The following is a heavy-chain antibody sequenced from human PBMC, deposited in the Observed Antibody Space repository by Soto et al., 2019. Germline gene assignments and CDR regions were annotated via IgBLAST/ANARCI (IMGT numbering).Heavy chain of an antibody. CDR2: IYQSGST. CDR1: GGSISSGGYA. CDR3: ARSYSGGDAYFDY. J-gene: IGHJ4*02. D-gene: IGHD2-21*02. V-gene: IGHV4-30-2*01. Sequence: TLSLTCAVSGGSISSGGYAWAWIRQPPGKGLEWVGYIYQSGSTYYNPSLKSRVTIAADRSKNQFSLNLASVTAADTAVYYCARSYSGGDAYFDYWGPGTVVTVSS.